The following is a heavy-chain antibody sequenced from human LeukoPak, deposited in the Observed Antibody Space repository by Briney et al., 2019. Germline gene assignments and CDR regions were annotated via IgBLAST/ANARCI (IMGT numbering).Heavy chain of an antibody. D-gene: IGHD5-12*01. V-gene: IGHV1-18*01. CDR3: ARDSIVATITADY. CDR2: ISAYNGNS. J-gene: IGHJ4*02. CDR1: GYTFSNYG. Sequence: ASVKVSCKTSGYTFSNYGISWVRQAPGQGLEWMGWISAYNGNSDYAQKFQDRVTMTTDTSTNTGYMDLRSLRSDDTAVYYCARDSIVATITADYWGQGTLVTVSS.